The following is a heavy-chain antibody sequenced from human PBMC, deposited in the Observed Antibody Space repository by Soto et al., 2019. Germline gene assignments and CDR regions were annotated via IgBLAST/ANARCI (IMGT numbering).Heavy chain of an antibody. CDR2: IYPGDSDT. D-gene: IGHD2-2*01. CDR1: GYSFTSYW. J-gene: IGHJ5*02. CDR3: ARGVEDCSSTSCYPHWFDP. V-gene: IGHV5-51*01. Sequence: PGESLKISCKGSGYSFTSYWIGWVRQMPGKGLEWMGIIYPGDSDTRYSPSFQGQVTISADKSISTAYLQWSSLKASDTAMYYCARGVEDCSSTSCYPHWFDPWGQGTLITVSS.